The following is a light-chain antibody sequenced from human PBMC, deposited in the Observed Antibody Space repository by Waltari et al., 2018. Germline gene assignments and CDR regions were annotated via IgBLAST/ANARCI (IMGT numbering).Light chain of an antibody. J-gene: IGKJ4*01. CDR1: QRVLYSSNNKNY. CDR3: QQYYSTPPT. Sequence: DTVMTQSPDPLAVSLGERDTINCKSSQRVLYSSNNKNYLAWYQQKPGQPPKLLIYWASTRESGVPDRCSGSGAGTDFTLTISSLQAEDVAVYYCQQYYSTPPTFGGGTKVEIK. CDR2: WAS. V-gene: IGKV4-1*01.